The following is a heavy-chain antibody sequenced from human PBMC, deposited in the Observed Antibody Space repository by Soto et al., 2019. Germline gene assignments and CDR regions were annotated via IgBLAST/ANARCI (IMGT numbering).Heavy chain of an antibody. V-gene: IGHV4-30-2*01. CDR1: GGSISSGGYS. D-gene: IGHD3-3*01. CDR3: ARSPYYDFWSGRIYYYYGMDV. Sequence: SETLSLTCAVSGGSISSGGYSWSWIRQPPGKGLEWIGYIYHSGSTYYNPSLKSRVTISVDRSKNQFSLKLSSVTAADTAVYYCARSPYYDFWSGRIYYYYGMDVWGQGTTVTVSS. J-gene: IGHJ6*02. CDR2: IYHSGST.